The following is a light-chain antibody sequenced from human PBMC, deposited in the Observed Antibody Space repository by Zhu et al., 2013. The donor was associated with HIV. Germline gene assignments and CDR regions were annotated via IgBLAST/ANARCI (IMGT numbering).Light chain of an antibody. CDR3: QQYNSYPFT. J-gene: IGKJ4*01. V-gene: IGKV1-16*02. CDR1: QGISTY. Sequence: DIQMTQSPSSLSASVGDRVTITCRANQGISTYLAWFQQIPGKAPKSLIYAASRLQTGVPSKFSANGSGRNFTLTINNLQPEDFTTYYCQQYNSYPFTFGGGTKV. CDR2: AAS.